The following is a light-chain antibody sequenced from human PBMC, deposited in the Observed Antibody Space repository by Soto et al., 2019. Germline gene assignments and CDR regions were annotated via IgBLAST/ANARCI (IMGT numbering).Light chain of an antibody. Sequence: EIGLTQSPGSLSLSPGERATLSCRASQSISSTFFAWYQQKAGQAPRILIYGASSRATVIPDRFIGSGSGTDFALSISRLEPEDFAVYFCQQYESPVTFGQGNKVEVK. J-gene: IGKJ1*01. CDR2: GAS. V-gene: IGKV3-20*01. CDR1: QSISSTF. CDR3: QQYESPVT.